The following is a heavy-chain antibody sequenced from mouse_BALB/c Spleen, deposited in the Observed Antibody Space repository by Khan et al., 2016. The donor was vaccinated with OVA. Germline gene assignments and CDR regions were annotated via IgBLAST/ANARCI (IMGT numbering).Heavy chain of an antibody. J-gene: IGHJ2*01. CDR1: GFTFSGFG. D-gene: IGHD1-1*01. CDR2: ISSGSSTI. Sequence: EVQLQESGGGLVQPGGSRKLSCAASGFTFSGFGMHWVRQAPEKGLEWVAYISSGSSTIYYADTVKGRFTISRDNPKNTLFLQMTSLRSEDTAMYVCARRGYYYFDYWGQGTTLTVSS. V-gene: IGHV5-17*02. CDR3: ARRGYYYFDY.